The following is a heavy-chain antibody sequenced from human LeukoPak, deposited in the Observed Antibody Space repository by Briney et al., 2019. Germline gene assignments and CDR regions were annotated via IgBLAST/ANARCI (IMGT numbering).Heavy chain of an antibody. Sequence: PSGTLSLTCAVSGGSIRRSHWWSWVRQPPGQGLEWLAEIYNSGSTNYNPSLKSRLTISEDKSKNQSSLKLSSVTAADTAVYYCARVTYDNWFDPWGQGTLVTVSS. CDR2: IYNSGST. J-gene: IGHJ5*02. V-gene: IGHV4-4*02. CDR1: GGSIRRSHW. CDR3: ARVTYDNWFDP.